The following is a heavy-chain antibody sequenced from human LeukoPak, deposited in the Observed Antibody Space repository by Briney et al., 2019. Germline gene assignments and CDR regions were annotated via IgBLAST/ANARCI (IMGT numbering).Heavy chain of an antibody. CDR2: IKEDGSEK. D-gene: IGHD3-16*02. J-gene: IGHJ5*02. CDR3: ARGVIIRGRLDP. CDR1: GFIFRNYW. Sequence: ESGGSLRLSCAASGFIFRNYWMSWVRQAPGKGLEWVANIKEDGSEKYYVESVKGRFTIPRDNAKNSLYLQMSSLRAEDTAVYYCARGVIIRGRLDPWGQGTLVTVSS. V-gene: IGHV3-7*01.